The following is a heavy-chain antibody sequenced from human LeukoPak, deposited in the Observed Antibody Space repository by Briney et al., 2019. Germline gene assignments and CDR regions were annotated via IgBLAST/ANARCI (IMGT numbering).Heavy chain of an antibody. D-gene: IGHD6-19*01. Sequence: KPSETLSLTCTVSGGSISNYFWSWIRQPPGKGLEWIGLITYSGSTDHNPSLKSRVTISVDASKNQFSLKLTSVTAADTAVYYCVRHTTSGWYQVVYWGQGTLVTVSS. J-gene: IGHJ4*02. V-gene: IGHV4-59*01. CDR1: GGSISNYF. CDR3: VRHTTSGWYQVVY. CDR2: ITYSGST.